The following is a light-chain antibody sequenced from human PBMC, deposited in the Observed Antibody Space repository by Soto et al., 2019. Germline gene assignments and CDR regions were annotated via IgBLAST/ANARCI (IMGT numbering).Light chain of an antibody. CDR1: RSNIGATYG. CDR3: QPYDSRLSGSV. CDR2: GNT. V-gene: IGLV1-40*01. Sequence: QSVLTQPPSVSGAPGQGVTISCTGSRSNIGATYGVHWYQQLPGTAPKLLIYGNTNRPSGVPDRFSGSKSGTSASLAITGLQADDEADYYCQPYDSRLSGSVFGGGTKLPVL. J-gene: IGLJ2*01.